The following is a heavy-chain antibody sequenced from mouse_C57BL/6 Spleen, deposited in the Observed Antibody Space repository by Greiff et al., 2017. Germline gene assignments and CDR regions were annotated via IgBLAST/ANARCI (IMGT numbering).Heavy chain of an antibody. CDR3: ARSSSYFFDD. Sequence: QVQLQQPGAELVKPGASVKLSCKASGYTFTSYWMPWVKQRPGRGLERIGSINPIIGGNKYNEKFKSKATLTVDKPSSTAYMQLSSLTSEAAAVYCCARSSSYFFDDWGQGTTLTVSS. V-gene: IGHV1-72*01. CDR2: INPIIGGN. J-gene: IGHJ2*01. CDR1: GYTFTSYW. D-gene: IGHD1-1*01.